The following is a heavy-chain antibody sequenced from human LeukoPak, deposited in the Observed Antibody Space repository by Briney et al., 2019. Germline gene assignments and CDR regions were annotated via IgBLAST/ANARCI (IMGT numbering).Heavy chain of an antibody. V-gene: IGHV1-18*01. CDR2: ISAYNGNT. CDR1: GYTFTSYG. CDR3: ARGGRARGYYYYYYMDV. D-gene: IGHD3-10*01. J-gene: IGHJ6*03. Sequence: ASVKVSCKASGYTFTSYGISWVRQAPGQGLEWMGWISAYNGNTNYAQKLQGRVTMTTDTSTSTAYMELRSLRSDDTAVYYCARGGRARGYYYYYYMDVWGKGTTVTVSS.